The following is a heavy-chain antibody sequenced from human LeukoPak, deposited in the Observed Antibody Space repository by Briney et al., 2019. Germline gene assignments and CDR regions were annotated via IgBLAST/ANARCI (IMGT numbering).Heavy chain of an antibody. Sequence: PSETLSLTCTVSGGSISRYYWTWIRQPPGKGLEWIGYIHYSGSTNYNASLKRRLAISVDTSKNQISMKLTSVTAADTAVYYCATYSDSDYTVFDSWGQGTLVSVSS. D-gene: IGHD1-26*01. V-gene: IGHV4-59*01. CDR1: GGSISRYY. CDR2: IHYSGST. J-gene: IGHJ4*02. CDR3: ATYSDSDYTVFDS.